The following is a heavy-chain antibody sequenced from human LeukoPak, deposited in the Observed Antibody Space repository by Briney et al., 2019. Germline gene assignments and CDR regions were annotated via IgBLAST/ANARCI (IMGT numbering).Heavy chain of an antibody. J-gene: IGHJ4*02. CDR1: GFTFSKYT. CDR3: AKTLPGIAAAGDGYYFDY. Sequence: GGSLSLSCVASGFTFSKYTMSWVRQPPGKGLEWVSAISGSGGSTYYADSVKGRFTISRDNSKNTLYLQMNSLRAEDTAVYYSAKTLPGIAAAGDGYYFDYWGQGTLVTVSS. CDR2: ISGSGGST. V-gene: IGHV3-23*01. D-gene: IGHD6-13*01.